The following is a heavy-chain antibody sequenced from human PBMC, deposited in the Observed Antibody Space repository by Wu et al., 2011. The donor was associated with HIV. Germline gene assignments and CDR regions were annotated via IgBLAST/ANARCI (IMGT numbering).Heavy chain of an antibody. CDR1: GYTFTNYG. Sequence: QVQLVQSGAEVKKPGASVKVSCKASGYTFTNYGISWVRQAPGQGLEWIGWIRTYTGQTNYAQNVQGRVTVTTDTSTNTVYMEVRSLRSEDTAVYYCARGSTSRTYGTTPDYYYYYMDVWGKGTTVTVSS. J-gene: IGHJ6*03. CDR3: ARGSTSRTYGTTPDYYYYYMDV. CDR2: IRTYTGQT. D-gene: IGHD4-11*01. V-gene: IGHV1-18*01.